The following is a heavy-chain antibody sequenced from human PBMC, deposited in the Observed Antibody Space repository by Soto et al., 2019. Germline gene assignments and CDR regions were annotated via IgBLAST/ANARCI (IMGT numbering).Heavy chain of an antibody. J-gene: IGHJ3*01. CDR1: GFTFSSVA. D-gene: IGHD1-26*01. Sequence: GQLLETGGGMVQPGGTLRLSCAASGFTFSSVAMHWVRLPPGRGLEWDAAVTSSASSTHYADSVKARFTISRDNSKTTLYLRMNSLGADDMAVYLCAKGGAVLLDPFDVWGQGTMVTVSS. CDR2: VTSSASST. V-gene: IGHV3-23*01. CDR3: AKGGAVLLDPFDV.